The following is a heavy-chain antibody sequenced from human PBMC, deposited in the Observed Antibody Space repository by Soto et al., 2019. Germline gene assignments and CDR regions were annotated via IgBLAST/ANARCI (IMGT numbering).Heavy chain of an antibody. CDR2: FDPEDAEI. V-gene: IGHV1-24*01. CDR3: AGITMIVVGAYGMDV. CDR1: GYTLTELS. J-gene: IGHJ6*02. D-gene: IGHD3-22*01. Sequence: ASVKVSCKVSGYTLTELSMHWVRQAPGKGLEWMGGFDPEDAEIIYAQKFQGRVTMTEDTSTDTAYMELSSLRSEDTAVYYCAGITMIVVGAYGMDVWGQGTTVTVCS.